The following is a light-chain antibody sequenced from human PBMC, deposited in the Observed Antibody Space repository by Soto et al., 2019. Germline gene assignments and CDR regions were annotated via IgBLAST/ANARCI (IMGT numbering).Light chain of an antibody. CDR2: AAS. CDR1: QGISTY. CDR3: QQSYRTPYT. Sequence: DIQMTQSPSSLSASVGDRVTITCRASQGISTYLVWYQQRQGRAPKLLIYAASSLLSGVPSRFSGGGSGTDFTLTISSLQPEDFATYYCQQSYRTPYTFGQGTKLETK. J-gene: IGKJ2*01. V-gene: IGKV1-39*01.